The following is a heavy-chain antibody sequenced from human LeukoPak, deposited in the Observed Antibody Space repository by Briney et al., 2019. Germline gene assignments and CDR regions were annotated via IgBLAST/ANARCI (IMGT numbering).Heavy chain of an antibody. CDR2: ISSSGSTI. J-gene: IGHJ4*02. CDR1: GFTFSDYY. Sequence: GGSLRLSCAASGFTFSDYYMSWIRQAPGKGLEWVSYISSSGSTIYYADSVKGRFTISRDNSKNTLYLQMNSLRAEDTAVYYCAKGALRYCSGGSCYSGAIDYWGQGTLVTVSS. CDR3: AKGALRYCSGGSCYSGAIDY. D-gene: IGHD2-15*01. V-gene: IGHV3-11*01.